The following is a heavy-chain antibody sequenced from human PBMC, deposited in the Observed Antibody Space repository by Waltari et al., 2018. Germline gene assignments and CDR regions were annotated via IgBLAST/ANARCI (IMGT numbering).Heavy chain of an antibody. Sequence: QVQLQESGPGLVKPSQTLSLTCTVSGGSISSGYYYWRWIRQPPGKGLEWIGYIYYSGSTYYNPSLKSRVTISVDTSKNQFSLKLSSVTAADTAVYFCARVDYYYYYMDVWGKGTTVTISS. CDR1: GGSISSGYYY. J-gene: IGHJ6*03. CDR3: ARVDYYYYYMDV. V-gene: IGHV4-30-4*01. CDR2: IYYSGST.